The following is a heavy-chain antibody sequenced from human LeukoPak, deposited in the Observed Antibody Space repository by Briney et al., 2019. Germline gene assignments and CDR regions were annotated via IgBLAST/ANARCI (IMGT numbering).Heavy chain of an antibody. D-gene: IGHD4-23*01. J-gene: IGHJ4*02. CDR3: ARDLLNEGNHLDY. Sequence: SETLSLTRTVSGGSISGGDYYWSWIRQPPGKGLEWIGYIYYSGSTYYNPSLKSRVTISVDTSKNQFSLKLSSVTAADTAVYYCARDLLNEGNHLDYWGQGTLVTVSS. CDR2: IYYSGST. CDR1: GGSISGGDYY. V-gene: IGHV4-30-4*01.